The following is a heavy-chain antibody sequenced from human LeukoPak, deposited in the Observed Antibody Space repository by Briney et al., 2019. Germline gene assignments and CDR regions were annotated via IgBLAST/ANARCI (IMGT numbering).Heavy chain of an antibody. CDR3: APWTGIIPY. J-gene: IGHJ4*02. D-gene: IGHD3/OR15-3a*01. CDR2: ISGSSSYI. Sequence: GGSLRLSCAASGFTFSSYSMNWVRQAPGKGLEWVSSISGSSSYIYYADSVKGRFTISRDNAKNSLYLHMNSLRAEDTAVYYRAPWTGIIPYWGQGTLVTVSS. V-gene: IGHV3-21*03. CDR1: GFTFSSYS.